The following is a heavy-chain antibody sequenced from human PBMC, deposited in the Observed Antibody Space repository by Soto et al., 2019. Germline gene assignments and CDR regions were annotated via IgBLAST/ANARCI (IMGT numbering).Heavy chain of an antibody. CDR2: ISAYNGNT. J-gene: IGHJ5*02. V-gene: IGHV1-18*01. CDR1: GYTFTSYG. D-gene: IGHD3-16*02. CDR3: AREKYDYVWGSYRYTTWFDP. Sequence: QVQLVQSGAEVKKPGASVKVSCKASGYTFTSYGISWVRQAPGQGLEWMGWISAYNGNTNYAQKLQGRVTMTTDTSTSTAYMELRSLRSDDTAVYYCAREKYDYVWGSYRYTTWFDPWGQGTLVTVSS.